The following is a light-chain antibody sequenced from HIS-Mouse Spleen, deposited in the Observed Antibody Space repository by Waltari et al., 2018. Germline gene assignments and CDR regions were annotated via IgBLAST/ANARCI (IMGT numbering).Light chain of an antibody. CDR1: SSDVGGYTY. CDR2: EVS. J-gene: IGLJ2*01. V-gene: IGLV2-8*01. CDR3: SSYAGSNNVV. Sequence: QSALTQPPSASGSPGQSVTISCTGTSSDVGGYTYVSCYQQHPGKAPKLMIYEVSKRPSGVPDRFSGSKSGNTASLTVSGLQAEDEADYYCSSYAGSNNVVFGGGTKLTVL.